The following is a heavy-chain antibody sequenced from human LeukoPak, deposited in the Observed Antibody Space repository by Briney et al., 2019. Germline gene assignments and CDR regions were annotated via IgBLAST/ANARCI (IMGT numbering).Heavy chain of an antibody. CDR1: GITFSRSW. CDR2: IKEDGSEK. V-gene: IGHV3-7*05. D-gene: IGHD3-16*01. CDR3: ARGGGRHVEY. Sequence: GGSLRLSCAASGITFSRSWMSWVRQAPGKGLEWVANIKEDGSEKNYVDSVKGRFTISRDNAKNSLYLQMNILRAEDTAVYYCARGGGRHVEYWGQGNLVTVSS. J-gene: IGHJ4*02.